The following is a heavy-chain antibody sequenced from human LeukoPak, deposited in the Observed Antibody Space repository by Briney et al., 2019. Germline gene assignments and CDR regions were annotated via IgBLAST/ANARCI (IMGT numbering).Heavy chain of an antibody. CDR1: GFTFSSYS. J-gene: IGHJ4*02. Sequence: PGGSLRLSCAASGFTFSSYSMNWVRQAPGKGLEWVSSISSSSSYIYYADSVKGRFTISRDNAKNSLYLQMNSLRAEDTAVYYCAKDQGQAVVPRRFDNWGQGTLVTVSS. V-gene: IGHV3-21*04. D-gene: IGHD2-2*01. CDR2: ISSSSSYI. CDR3: AKDQGQAVVPRRFDN.